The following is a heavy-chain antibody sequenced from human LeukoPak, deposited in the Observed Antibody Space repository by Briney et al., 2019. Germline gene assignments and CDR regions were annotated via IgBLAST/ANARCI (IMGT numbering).Heavy chain of an antibody. J-gene: IGHJ3*02. CDR3: APDCSSTSCYRDDAFDI. CDR1: GFTSSSYA. D-gene: IGHD2-2*01. CDR2: ISGSGGST. V-gene: IGHV3-23*01. Sequence: GGSLRLSCAASGFTSSSYAMSWVRQAPGKGLEWVSAISGSGGSTYYADSVKGRFTISRDNSKNTLYLQMNSLRAEDTAVYYCAPDCSSTSCYRDDAFDIWGQGTMVTVSS.